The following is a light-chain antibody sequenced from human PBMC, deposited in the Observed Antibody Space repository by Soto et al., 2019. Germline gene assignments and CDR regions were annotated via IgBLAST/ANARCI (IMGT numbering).Light chain of an antibody. V-gene: IGKV3-20*01. Sequence: EIVLTQSPGPLSLSPGERATLSCRASQSVSNNYLAWYQQKPGQAPRLLIYGASNRATGIPDRFSGSGSGKDFTLTISRLEPEDFAVYYCQQYGSSGTFGQGTKVDIK. CDR1: QSVSNNY. CDR2: GAS. J-gene: IGKJ1*01. CDR3: QQYGSSGT.